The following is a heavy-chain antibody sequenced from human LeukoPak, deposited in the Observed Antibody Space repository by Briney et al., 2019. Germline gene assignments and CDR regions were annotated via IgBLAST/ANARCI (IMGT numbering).Heavy chain of an antibody. CDR2: IKSKTDGGTT. J-gene: IGHJ4*02. D-gene: IGHD3-9*01. V-gene: IGHV3-15*01. CDR1: GFTFSNAW. Sequence: GGSLRLYCAASGFTFSNAWMSWVRQAPGKGLEWVGRIKSKTDGGTTDYAAPVKGRFTISRDDSKNTLYLQMNSLKTEDTAVYYCTTTEPNYDILTGYYSPEYYFDYWGQGTLVTVSS. CDR3: TTTEPNYDILTGYYSPEYYFDY.